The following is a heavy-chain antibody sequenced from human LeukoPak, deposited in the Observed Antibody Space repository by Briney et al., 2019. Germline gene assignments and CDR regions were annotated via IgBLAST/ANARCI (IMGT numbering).Heavy chain of an antibody. D-gene: IGHD5-18*01. CDR1: GGSINTHY. V-gene: IGHV4-59*11. J-gene: IGHJ5*02. CDR3: ARGTGVVPLAT. Sequence: SETLSLTCTVSGGSINTHYWSWIRQPPGKGLEWIGYIFYSGTTKYDPSLKSRVTISVDRSRNLFSLKVRSVTAADTAVYFCARGTGVVPLATWGQGILITVSS. CDR2: IFYSGTT.